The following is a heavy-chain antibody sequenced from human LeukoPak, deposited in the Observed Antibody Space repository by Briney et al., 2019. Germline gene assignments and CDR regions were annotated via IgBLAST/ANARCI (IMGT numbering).Heavy chain of an antibody. J-gene: IGHJ6*03. V-gene: IGHV1-69*13. CDR1: GGTFSSYA. D-gene: IGHD1-1*01. Sequence: ASVKVSCKASGGTFSSYAISWVRQAPGQGLEWMGGIIPIFGTANYAQKFQGRVTITADESTSTAYMVLSSLRSEDTAVYYCARAKQLERRRGGHYYYYMDVWGKGTTVTVSS. CDR3: ARAKQLERRRGGHYYYYMDV. CDR2: IIPIFGTA.